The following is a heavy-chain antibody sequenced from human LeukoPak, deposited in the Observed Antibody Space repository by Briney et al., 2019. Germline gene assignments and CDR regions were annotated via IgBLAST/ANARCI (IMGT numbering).Heavy chain of an antibody. J-gene: IGHJ6*03. CDR1: GGSISSYY. V-gene: IGHV4-4*09. CDR3: ARLGKDSYGYGGNYYYYYMDV. D-gene: IGHD5-18*01. CDR2: IHTSGST. Sequence: PSETLSLTCTVSGGSISSYYWSWIRQPPGKGLEWIGYIHTSGSTNYNPSLKSRVTISVDTSKNQFSLKLSSVTAADTAVYYCARLGKDSYGYGGNYYYYYMDVWGKGTTVTVSS.